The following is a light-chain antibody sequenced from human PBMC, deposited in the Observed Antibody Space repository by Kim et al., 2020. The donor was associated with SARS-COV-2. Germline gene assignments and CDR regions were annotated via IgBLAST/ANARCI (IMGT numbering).Light chain of an antibody. Sequence: EIVLTQSPATLSLSPGERATLSCRASQSLTSNLAWFQQKPGQAPRLLIYDASTRATDIPARFSGSGSGTEFTLTISSLQSEDFSVYFCQQYNNWPLTFGGGTKLEIK. J-gene: IGKJ4*01. V-gene: IGKV3-15*01. CDR1: QSLTSN. CDR3: QQYNNWPLT. CDR2: DAS.